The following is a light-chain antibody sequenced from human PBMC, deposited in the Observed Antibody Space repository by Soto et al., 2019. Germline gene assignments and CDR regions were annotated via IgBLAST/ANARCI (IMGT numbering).Light chain of an antibody. CDR2: EVS. CDR1: SSDVGVYNH. CDR3: NSYRDTDTFGV. Sequence: QSALTQPASVSGSPGQSITISCTGTSSDVGVYNHVSWYQQHPGKVPKLMIYEVSNRPSGVSDRFSGSKSGNTASLTISGLQAEDEADYYCNSYRDTDTFGVFGGGTKVTVL. V-gene: IGLV2-14*01. J-gene: IGLJ3*02.